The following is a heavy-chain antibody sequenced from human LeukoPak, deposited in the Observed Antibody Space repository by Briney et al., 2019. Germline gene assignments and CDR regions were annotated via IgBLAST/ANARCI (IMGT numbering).Heavy chain of an antibody. V-gene: IGHV3-23*01. D-gene: IGHD6-13*01. J-gene: IGHJ4*02. CDR3: AKDRLGAAAGDYFDY. CDR1: GFTFSSFA. Sequence: GGSLRLSCAASGFTFSSFAMSWVRQAPGKGLEWVSSISGSGATTYYADSVKGRFTISRDNSKNTLDLQINSLRVEDTAVYYCAKDRLGAAAGDYFDYWGQGILVTVSS. CDR2: ISGSGATT.